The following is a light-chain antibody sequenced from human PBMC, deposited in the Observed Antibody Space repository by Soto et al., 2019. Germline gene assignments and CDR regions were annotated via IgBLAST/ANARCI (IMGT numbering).Light chain of an antibody. CDR1: QTISNW. CDR3: HQYGSSPST. J-gene: IGKJ1*01. V-gene: IGKV1-5*01. CDR2: DAS. Sequence: DIQMTQSPSTLSASVGDRVTITCRASQTISNWLAWYQQKPGKAPTLLTYDASTLERGVPSRFSGTGSGTEFTLSIDSLQPEDFVVYYCHQYGSSPSTFGQGTKVDIK.